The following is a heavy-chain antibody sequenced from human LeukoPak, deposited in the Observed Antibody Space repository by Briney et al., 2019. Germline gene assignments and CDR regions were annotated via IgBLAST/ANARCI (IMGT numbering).Heavy chain of an antibody. D-gene: IGHD5-24*01. CDR2: IYYCGST. CDR3: ARGARAGYNLEPFDY. Sequence: SETLSLTCTVSGGSMSSYYWSWIRQPPGKGLEWIGYIYYCGSTKYNPSLKSRVTISVDTSKNQFSLKLSSVTAADTAVYYCARGARAGYNLEPFDYWGQGTLVTVSS. J-gene: IGHJ4*02. CDR1: GGSMSSYY. V-gene: IGHV4-59*08.